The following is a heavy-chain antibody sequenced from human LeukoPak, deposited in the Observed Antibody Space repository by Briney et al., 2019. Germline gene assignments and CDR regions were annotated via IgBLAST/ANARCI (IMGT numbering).Heavy chain of an antibody. CDR2: IYYSGST. CDR3: ARDRGDIVVVPAAREGIYYYYYMDV. J-gene: IGHJ6*03. Sequence: SETLSLTCTVSGGSISSSSYYWGWIRQPPGKGLEWIGSIYYSGSTYYNPSLKSRVIISVDTSKNQFSLKLSSVTAADTAVYYCARDRGDIVVVPAAREGIYYYYYMDVWGKGTTVTVSS. CDR1: GGSISSSSYY. D-gene: IGHD2-2*01. V-gene: IGHV4-39*07.